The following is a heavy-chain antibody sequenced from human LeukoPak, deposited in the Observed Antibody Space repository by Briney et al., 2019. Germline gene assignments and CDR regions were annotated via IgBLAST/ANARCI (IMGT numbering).Heavy chain of an antibody. J-gene: IGHJ3*02. CDR2: ISYDGSNK. CDR1: GFTFSSYA. CDR3: ARDREEIVVVAASGDAFDI. V-gene: IGHV3-30-3*01. Sequence: GRSLRLSCAASGFTFSSYAMHWVRQAPGKGLEWVAVISYDGSNKYYADSVKGRFTISRDNSRNTLYLQMNSLRAEDTAVYYCARDREEIVVVAASGDAFDIWGQGTMVTVSS. D-gene: IGHD2-15*01.